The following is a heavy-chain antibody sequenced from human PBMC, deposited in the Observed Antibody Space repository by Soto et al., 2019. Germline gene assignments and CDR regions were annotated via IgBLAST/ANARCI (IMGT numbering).Heavy chain of an antibody. CDR3: ARVVRYSSTRGHYYYYMDV. V-gene: IGHV4-59*01. J-gene: IGHJ6*03. D-gene: IGHD6-13*01. CDR2: IYYSGST. Sequence: NPSETLSLTCTVSGGSISSYYWSWIRQPPGKGLEWIGYIYYSGSTNYNPSLKSRVTISVDTSKNQFSLKLSSVTAADTAVYYCARVVRYSSTRGHYYYYMDVWGIGTTVTVSS. CDR1: GGSISSYY.